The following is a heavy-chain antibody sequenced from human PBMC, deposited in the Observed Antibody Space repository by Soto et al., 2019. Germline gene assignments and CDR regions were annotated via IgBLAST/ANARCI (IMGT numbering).Heavy chain of an antibody. V-gene: IGHV3-48*02. CDR3: AREGGTITYYYDSSGDYHFDY. Sequence: EVQLVESGGGLVQPGGSLRLSCAASGFTFSSYSMNWVRQAPGKGLEWVSYISSSSSTIYYADSVKGRFTISRDNAKNALYLQMNSLIDEDTAVYYCAREGGTITYYYDSSGDYHFDYWGQESLVTVSS. CDR1: GFTFSSYS. CDR2: ISSSSSTI. D-gene: IGHD3-22*01. J-gene: IGHJ4*02.